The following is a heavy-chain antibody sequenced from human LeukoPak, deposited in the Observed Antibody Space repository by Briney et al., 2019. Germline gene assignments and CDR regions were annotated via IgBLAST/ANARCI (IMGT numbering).Heavy chain of an antibody. CDR1: GFTLSSYG. CDR3: AKEMTVYCGGDCYLFDY. V-gene: IGHV3-30*02. J-gene: IGHJ4*01. CDR2: IRYDGSNK. Sequence: VGSLTLSCAPSGFTLSSYGMHWVRQAPRTRMEWVAFIRYDGSNKYYADSVKGRFTIARENSKNTLYLQMTSLRAEDTAVYYCAKEMTVYCGGDCYLFDYWG. D-gene: IGHD2-21*01.